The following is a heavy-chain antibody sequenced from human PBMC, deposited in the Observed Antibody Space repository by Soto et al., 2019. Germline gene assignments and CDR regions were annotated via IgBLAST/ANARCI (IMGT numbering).Heavy chain of an antibody. CDR3: AVEYYDAFDI. J-gene: IGHJ3*02. Sequence: ASVKVSCKVSGYTLTELSMHWVRQAPGQGLEWMGGIIPIFGTANYAQKFQGRVTITADESTSTAYMELSSLRSEDTAVYYCAVEYYDAFDIWGQGTMVTVSS. D-gene: IGHD1-26*01. CDR1: GYTLTELS. CDR2: IIPIFGTA. V-gene: IGHV1-69*13.